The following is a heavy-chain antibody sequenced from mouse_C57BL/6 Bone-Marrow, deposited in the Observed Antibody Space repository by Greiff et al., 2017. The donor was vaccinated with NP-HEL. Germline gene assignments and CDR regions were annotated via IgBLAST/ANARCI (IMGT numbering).Heavy chain of an antibody. CDR3: ARRTTVVAMRYFDV. Sequence: QVQLQQSGPELVKPGASVKISCKASGYAFSSSWMNWVKQRPGKGLEWIGRIYPGDGDTNCNGKFKGKATLTADKSSSTAYMQLSSLTSEDSAVYFCARRTTVVAMRYFDVWGTGTTVTVSS. J-gene: IGHJ1*03. CDR1: GYAFSSSW. V-gene: IGHV1-82*01. CDR2: IYPGDGDT. D-gene: IGHD1-1*01.